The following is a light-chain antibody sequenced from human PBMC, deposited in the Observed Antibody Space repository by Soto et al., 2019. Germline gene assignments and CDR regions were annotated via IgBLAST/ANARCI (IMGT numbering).Light chain of an antibody. J-gene: IGKJ4*01. CDR3: QQRRDWPPLT. Sequence: EVVLTQSPVTLALSPGERATLSCRASQNVDIYVARYQQRPGQAPRLLIYDASNRATGIPARFSGGGSGTDFTLTISNLEPEDFAVYYCQQRRDWPPLTFGGGTRLEIK. V-gene: IGKV3-11*01. CDR1: QNVDIY. CDR2: DAS.